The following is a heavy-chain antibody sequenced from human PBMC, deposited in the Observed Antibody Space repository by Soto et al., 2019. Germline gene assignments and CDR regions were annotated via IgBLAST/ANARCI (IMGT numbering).Heavy chain of an antibody. CDR1: GGSISSGGYY. V-gene: IGHV4-31*03. D-gene: IGHD2-8*02. J-gene: IGHJ5*02. CDR2: IYYSGST. Sequence: QVQLQESGPGLVKPSQTLSLTCTVSGGSISSGGYYWSWIRQHPGKGLEWIGYIYYSGSTYYNPYLQSRVTISVDTSKNQFSLKLSSVTAADTAVYYCARVNSIYHAFLPGGWFDPWGQGTLVTVSS. CDR3: ARVNSIYHAFLPGGWFDP.